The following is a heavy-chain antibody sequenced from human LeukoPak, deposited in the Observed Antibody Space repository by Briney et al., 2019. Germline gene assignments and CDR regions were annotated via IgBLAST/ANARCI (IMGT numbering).Heavy chain of an antibody. CDR3: ATGRGYSYGSFDY. CDR1: GGSISNYY. J-gene: IGHJ4*02. V-gene: IGHV4-59*01. D-gene: IGHD5-18*01. Sequence: SETLSLTCTVSGGSISNYYWTWIRQPPGKGLEWIGYIYYTGSTNYNPSLKSRVTISVDTSKNQLSLKLPSVTAADTAVYYCATGRGYSYGSFDYWGQGTLVTVSS. CDR2: IYYTGST.